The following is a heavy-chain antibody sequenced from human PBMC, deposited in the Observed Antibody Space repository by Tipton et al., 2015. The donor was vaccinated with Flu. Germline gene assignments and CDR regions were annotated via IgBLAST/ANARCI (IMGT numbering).Heavy chain of an antibody. Sequence: SLRLSCAASGFTFSSYGMHWVRQAPGKGLEWVAVIWYDGSNKYYADSVKGRFTISRDKSKNTLYLQMNSLRAEDTAVYYCARDLSAYAFDIWGQGTMVTVSS. V-gene: IGHV3-33*01. CDR2: IWYDGSNK. J-gene: IGHJ3*02. D-gene: IGHD6-25*01. CDR3: ARDLSAYAFDI. CDR1: GFTFSSYG.